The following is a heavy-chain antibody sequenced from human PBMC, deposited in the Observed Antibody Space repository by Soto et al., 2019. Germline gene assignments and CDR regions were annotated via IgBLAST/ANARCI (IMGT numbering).Heavy chain of an antibody. D-gene: IGHD2-21*02. Sequence: QVQLQESGPGLVKPSGTLSLTCSVSGGSIRSSSWWTWLRQSPGKGLEWIGEIYHAGSPNYNPSCQRRITISADTSKDSFSRRLTCVTAADPAIYFCARTSSSRGDFHVWGQGTAVTISS. V-gene: IGHV4-4*02. CDR2: IYHAGSP. J-gene: IGHJ3*01. CDR1: GGSIRSSSW. CDR3: ARTSSSRGDFHV.